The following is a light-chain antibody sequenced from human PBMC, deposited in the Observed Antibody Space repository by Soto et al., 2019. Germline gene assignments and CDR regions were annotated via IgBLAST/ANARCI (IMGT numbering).Light chain of an antibody. CDR2: EVS. CDR1: SSDVGDYNY. V-gene: IGLV2-8*01. J-gene: IGLJ1*01. Sequence: QSALTQPPSASGAPGQSVTISCTGTSSDVGDYNYVSWYQQHPGKAPKLMIYEVSKRPSGVPDRFSGSTSGNTASLTVSGLQAEDEADYYCSSYAGSLYVFGTGTKLTVL. CDR3: SSYAGSLYV.